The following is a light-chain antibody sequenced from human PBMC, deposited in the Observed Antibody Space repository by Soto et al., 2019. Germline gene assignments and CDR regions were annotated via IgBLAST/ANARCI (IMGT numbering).Light chain of an antibody. CDR1: QSVTSN. V-gene: IGKV3D-15*01. CDR2: DAS. J-gene: IGKJ4*01. Sequence: EMVLTQSPGTLSLSPGERATLSCRASQSVTSNYLAWYQHKPGQAPGLLIYDASSRATGIPDRFSGSGSGTEFTLTINSLQSEDFAVYYCQRYNNWPLTFGGGTKVDIK. CDR3: QRYNNWPLT.